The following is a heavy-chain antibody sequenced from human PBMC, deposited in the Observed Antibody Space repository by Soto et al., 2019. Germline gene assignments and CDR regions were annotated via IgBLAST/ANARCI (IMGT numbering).Heavy chain of an antibody. V-gene: IGHV4-31*03. J-gene: IGHJ2*01. CDR3: ARVSIKRGITRYFDL. CDR1: GGSISSGGYY. D-gene: IGHD1-20*01. Sequence: QVQLQESGPGLVRPSQTLSLTCTVSGGSISSGGYYWSWIRQHPGKGLEWIGYIYYSGSTYYNPSLKSRVTISVDTSKNQFSLKLSSVTAADTAVYYCARVSIKRGITRYFDLWGLGTPVTVSS. CDR2: IYYSGST.